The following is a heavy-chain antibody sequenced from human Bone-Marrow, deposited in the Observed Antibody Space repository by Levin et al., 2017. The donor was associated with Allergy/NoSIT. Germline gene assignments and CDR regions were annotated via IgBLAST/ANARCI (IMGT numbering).Heavy chain of an antibody. D-gene: IGHD3-10*01. CDR2: ISYDGSNK. Sequence: SCAASGFTFSSYGMHWVRQAPGKGLEWVAVISYDGSNKYYADSVKGRFTISRDNSKNTLYLQMNSLRAEDTAVYYCAKGRLAVLLWFGEFDPWGQGTLVTVSS. CDR1: GFTFSSYG. V-gene: IGHV3-30*18. CDR3: AKGRLAVLLWFGEFDP. J-gene: IGHJ5*02.